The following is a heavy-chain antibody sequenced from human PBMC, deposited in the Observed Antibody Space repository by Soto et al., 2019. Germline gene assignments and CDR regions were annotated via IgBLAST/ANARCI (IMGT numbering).Heavy chain of an antibody. D-gene: IGHD1-7*01. J-gene: IGHJ4*02. CDR2: ISYDGSNK. Sequence: VQLVESGGGVVQPGRSLRLSCAASGFTFSSYGMHWVRQAPGKGLEWVAVISYDGSNKYYADSVKGRFTISRDNSKNTLYLQMNSLRAEDTAVYYCAKAALALWNYATCLDYWGQGTLVTVSS. CDR3: AKAALALWNYATCLDY. CDR1: GFTFSSYG. V-gene: IGHV3-30*18.